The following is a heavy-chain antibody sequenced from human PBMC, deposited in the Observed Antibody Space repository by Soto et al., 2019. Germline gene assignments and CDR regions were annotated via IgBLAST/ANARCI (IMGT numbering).Heavy chain of an antibody. J-gene: IGHJ6*02. D-gene: IGHD3-3*01. CDR3: AREYKDYDFWSGYRPLTSYGMDV. CDR1: GGSISSYY. Sequence: SETLSLTCTVSGGSISSYYWSWIRQPPGKGLEWIGYIYYSGSTNYNPSLKSRVTISVDTSKNQFSLKLSSVTAADTAVYYCAREYKDYDFWSGYRPLTSYGMDVWGQGTTVTVS. V-gene: IGHV4-59*01. CDR2: IYYSGST.